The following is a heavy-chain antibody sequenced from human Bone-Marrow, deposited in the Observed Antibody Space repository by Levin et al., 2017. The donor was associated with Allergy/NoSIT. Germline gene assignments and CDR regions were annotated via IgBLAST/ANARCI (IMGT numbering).Heavy chain of an antibody. D-gene: IGHD2-21*02. V-gene: IGHV3-7*04. Sequence: RASVKVSCAASGFTFSSYWMSWVRQAPGKGLEWVANIKQDGSEKYYVDSVKGRFTISRDNAKNSLYLQMNSLRAEDTAVYYCARVVTAKPYWYFDLWGRGTLVTVSS. CDR1: GFTFSSYW. CDR3: ARVVTAKPYWYFDL. J-gene: IGHJ2*01. CDR2: IKQDGSEK.